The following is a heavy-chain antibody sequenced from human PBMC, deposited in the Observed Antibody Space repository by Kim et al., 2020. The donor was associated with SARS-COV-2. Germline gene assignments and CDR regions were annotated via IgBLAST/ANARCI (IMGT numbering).Heavy chain of an antibody. Sequence: VKGRFTISRDNSKNTLYLQMNSLRAEDTAVYYCARDSGIAAAYYYYYMDVWGKGTTVTVSS. CDR3: ARDSGIAAAYYYYYMDV. D-gene: IGHD6-13*01. J-gene: IGHJ6*03. V-gene: IGHV3-30*01.